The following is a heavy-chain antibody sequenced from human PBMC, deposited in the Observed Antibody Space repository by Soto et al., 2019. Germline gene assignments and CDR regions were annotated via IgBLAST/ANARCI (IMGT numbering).Heavy chain of an antibody. V-gene: IGHV4-31*03. CDR3: ARVVERSVITARGMDFFDS. CDR1: AGSIDSDRYY. D-gene: IGHD3-16*01. CDR2: IYYSGSA. J-gene: IGHJ4*02. Sequence: QVQLQESGPGLVRPSQTLSLTCTVSAGSIDSDRYYWSWIRQSPGKALERIGYIYYSGSAHYNPSFKSRASIFIDRSQSQFSLTLDSVTAADTAVYYCARVVERSVITARGMDFFDSWGPGVRVTVSS.